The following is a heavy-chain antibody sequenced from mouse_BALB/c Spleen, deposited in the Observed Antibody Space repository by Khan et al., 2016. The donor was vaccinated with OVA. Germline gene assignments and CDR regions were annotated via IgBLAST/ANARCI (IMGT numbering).Heavy chain of an antibody. Sequence: VQLQQSGAELVKPGASVKLSCTGSGFNIKDTYMHWVKQRPEQGLEWIGRIDPANGDTKYGPKFQDKATLTADTSSNTAYLQLSSLTSEDTAVYYCATRWGNPFAYWGQGTLVTVS. CDR2: IDPANGDT. J-gene: IGHJ3*01. CDR3: ATRWGNPFAY. CDR1: GFNIKDTY. D-gene: IGHD2-1*01. V-gene: IGHV14-3*02.